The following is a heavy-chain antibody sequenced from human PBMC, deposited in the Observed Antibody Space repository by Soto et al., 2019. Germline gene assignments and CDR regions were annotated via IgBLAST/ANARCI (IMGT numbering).Heavy chain of an antibody. CDR3: ARYDSSGYYWPYYYYGMDV. CDR1: GFTYSTYT. J-gene: IGHJ6*02. Sequence: GGSLRLSCAASGFTYSTYTMHWVRQAPGKGLEWVSVISGSGDSTYYADSVKGRFTISRDNAKNSLYLQMNSLRAEDTAVYYCARYDSSGYYWPYYYYGMDVWGQGTTVTVSS. CDR2: ISGSGDST. D-gene: IGHD3-22*01. V-gene: IGHV3-23*01.